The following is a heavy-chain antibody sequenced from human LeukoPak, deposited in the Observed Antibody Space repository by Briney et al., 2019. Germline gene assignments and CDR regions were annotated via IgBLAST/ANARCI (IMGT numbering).Heavy chain of an antibody. CDR1: GDSISSSSCY. CDR2: IYYSGST. V-gene: IGHV4-39*01. D-gene: IGHD3-10*01. J-gene: IGHJ4*02. Sequence: TSETLSLTCTVSGDSISSSSCYWGWIRQPPGKGLDWIGSIYYSGSTYYNPSLKSRVTISVDTSKNQFSLKLSSVTAADTAVYYCASNPGWASGSYHFDYWGQGTLVTVSS. CDR3: ASNPGWASGSYHFDY.